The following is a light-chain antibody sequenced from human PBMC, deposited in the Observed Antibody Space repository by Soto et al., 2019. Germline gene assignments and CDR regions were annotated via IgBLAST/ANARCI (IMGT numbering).Light chain of an antibody. CDR1: QSVSSSY. Sequence: EIVLTQSPGTLSLSPGERATLSCRASQSVSSSYLAWYQQKPGQAPRPLIYGASSRAIGIPDRFSGSGSGTDFTLTISRLEPEDFAVYYCQQYGSAPWTSGQGPRV. CDR2: GAS. CDR3: QQYGSAPWT. J-gene: IGKJ1*01. V-gene: IGKV3-20*01.